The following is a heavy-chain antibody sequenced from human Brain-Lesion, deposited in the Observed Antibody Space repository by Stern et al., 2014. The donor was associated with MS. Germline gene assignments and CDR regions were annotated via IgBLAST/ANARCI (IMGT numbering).Heavy chain of an antibody. Sequence: MQLVESGAEVKKPGASVKVSCKASGYTFTGYYMHWVRQAPGPGLEWMGWINQKSGGTNYAQKFQGWVTMNRDTSINKAYMELSRLRSDDTAVYYCATYYYDSTGYNDFWGQGTLVNVSS. J-gene: IGHJ4*02. D-gene: IGHD3-22*01. CDR1: GYTFTGYY. V-gene: IGHV1-2*04. CDR3: ATYYYDSTGYNDF. CDR2: INQKSGGT.